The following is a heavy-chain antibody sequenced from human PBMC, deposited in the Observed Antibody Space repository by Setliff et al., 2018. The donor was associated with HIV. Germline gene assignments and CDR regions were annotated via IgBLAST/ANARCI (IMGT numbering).Heavy chain of an antibody. D-gene: IGHD3-10*01. CDR2: ISANGKR. CDR1: GYTFSSYG. CDR3: ARETQTNSGSYLA. V-gene: IGHV1-18*01. Sequence: ASVKVSCKAAGYTFSSYGISWVRQTPGQGLEWMGWISANGKRYYSPKVHDRLSLTIDISTSTVYMELSSLRPEDTAVYYCARETQTNSGSYLAWGQGTLVTVSS. J-gene: IGHJ4*02.